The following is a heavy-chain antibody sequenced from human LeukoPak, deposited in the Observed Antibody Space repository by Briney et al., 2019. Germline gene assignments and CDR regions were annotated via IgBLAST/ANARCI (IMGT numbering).Heavy chain of an antibody. CDR2: ISAYNGNT. D-gene: IGHD1-26*01. CDR1: GYTFTSYG. CDR3: ARDLISRWELPNDAFDI. V-gene: IGHV1-18*01. J-gene: IGHJ3*02. Sequence: ASVKVSCKASGYTFTSYGISWVRHAPGQGLEWMGWISAYNGNTNYAQKLQGRVTMTTDTSTSTAYMELRSLRSDDTAVYYCARDLISRWELPNDAFDIWGQGTMVTVPS.